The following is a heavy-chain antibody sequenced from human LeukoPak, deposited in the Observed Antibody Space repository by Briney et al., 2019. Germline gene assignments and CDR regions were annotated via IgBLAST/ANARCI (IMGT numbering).Heavy chain of an antibody. Sequence: GSLRLSCAASGFTFSSYAMSWVRQAPGRGLEWVSAISGSGGSTYYADSVKGRFTISRDNSKNTLYLQMNSLRAEDTAVYYCVKVSPPYYGSGSYSRPGYWGQGTLVTVSS. CDR3: VKVSPPYYGSGSYSRPGY. D-gene: IGHD3-10*01. CDR2: ISGSGGST. J-gene: IGHJ4*02. V-gene: IGHV3-23*01. CDR1: GFTFSSYA.